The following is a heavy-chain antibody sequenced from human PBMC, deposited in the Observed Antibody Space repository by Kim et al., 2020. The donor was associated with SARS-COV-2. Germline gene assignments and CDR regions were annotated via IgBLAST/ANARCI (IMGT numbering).Heavy chain of an antibody. CDR1: GFTFSSYA. V-gene: IGHV3-23*01. J-gene: IGHJ6*04. Sequence: GGSLRLSCAASGFTFSSYAMSWVRQAPGKGLEWVSAISGSGGSTYYADSVKGRFTISRDNSKNTLYLQMNSLRAEDTAVYYCVKDSRPVRVLLWFGELGGMDVWGKGTTVTVSS. CDR3: VKDSRPVRVLLWFGELGGMDV. CDR2: ISGSGGST. D-gene: IGHD3-10*01.